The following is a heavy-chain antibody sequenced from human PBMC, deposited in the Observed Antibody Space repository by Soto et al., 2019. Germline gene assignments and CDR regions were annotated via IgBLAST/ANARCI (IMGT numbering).Heavy chain of an antibody. V-gene: IGHV3-30*18. D-gene: IGHD4-17*01. CDR2: ISHNESNK. Sequence: GGSLRLSCAAYGFTFSSYGMHWARQAPGKGLEWVAVISHNESNKTFADSVKGRFTISRDNSKNTLYLQMNSLRAEDTAVYYCAKDQEEGTVPFDYWGQAIPVT. CDR3: AKDQEEGTVPFDY. CDR1: GFTFSSYG. J-gene: IGHJ4*02.